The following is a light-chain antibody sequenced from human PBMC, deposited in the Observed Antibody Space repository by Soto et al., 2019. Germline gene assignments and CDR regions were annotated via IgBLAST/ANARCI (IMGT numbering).Light chain of an antibody. Sequence: DIRMTQSPSTLSASLGDRVTISCRASRNIDSWLAWYQQRPGGIPQLLIYSASNLQNGVPSRFSGSGSGTDFTITINGLQPDDFATYYCQEFHSSSRTFGQGTRVDMK. CDR3: QEFHSSSRT. CDR1: RNIDSW. CDR2: SAS. V-gene: IGKV1-5*03. J-gene: IGKJ1*01.